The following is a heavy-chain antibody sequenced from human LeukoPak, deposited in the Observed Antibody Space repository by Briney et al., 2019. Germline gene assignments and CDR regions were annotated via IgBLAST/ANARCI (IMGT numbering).Heavy chain of an antibody. CDR1: GGSISSYY. D-gene: IGHD3-22*01. Sequence: SETLSPTCTVSGGSISSYYWSWIRQPPGKGLEWIGYIYYSGSTNYNPSLKSRVTISVDTSKNQFSLKPSSVTAADTAVYYCARYAYSSGYYYLDYWGQGTLVTVSS. CDR2: IYYSGST. CDR3: ARYAYSSGYYYLDY. V-gene: IGHV4-59*01. J-gene: IGHJ4*02.